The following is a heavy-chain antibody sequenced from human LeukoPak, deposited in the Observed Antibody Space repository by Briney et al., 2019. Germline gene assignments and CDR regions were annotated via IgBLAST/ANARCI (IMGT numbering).Heavy chain of an antibody. J-gene: IGHJ4*02. Sequence: PGGSLRLSCAASGFTFSSYSMNWVRQAPGKGLEWVSCISSGGGYIYYAESVKGRFTISRDNAKNAMFLQMNSLTAEDTAVYYCTRYYDDIGLTGYWGQGILVTVSS. V-gene: IGHV3-21*01. CDR3: TRYYDDIGLTGY. CDR2: ISSGGGYI. D-gene: IGHD3-16*01. CDR1: GFTFSSYS.